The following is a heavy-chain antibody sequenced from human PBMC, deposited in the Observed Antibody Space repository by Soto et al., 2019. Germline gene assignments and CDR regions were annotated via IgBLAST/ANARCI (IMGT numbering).Heavy chain of an antibody. CDR3: ATIQVSYYGSGSTYFDY. V-gene: IGHV7-4-1*01. J-gene: IGHJ4*02. CDR1: GYTFSSYA. CDR2: INTNTGNT. D-gene: IGHD3-10*01. Sequence: ASVKVSCKASGYTFSSYAMNWVRQAPGQGPEWMGWINTNTGNTTYAQGFTGRFVFSLDTSVSTAYLQICRLKAEDTAVYYCATIQVSYYGSGSTYFDYWGQG.